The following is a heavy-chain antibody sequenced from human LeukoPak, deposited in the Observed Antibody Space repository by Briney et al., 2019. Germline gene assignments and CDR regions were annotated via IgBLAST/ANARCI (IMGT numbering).Heavy chain of an antibody. CDR1: GFTFSTYV. Sequence: PGGSLRLSCAASGFTFSTYVMTWVRQAPGKGLEWVSAILGSGGGTYYTDSVKGRFTISRDNSKNNLYLQMNSLRAEDTAVYYCARDHRWDIVATSPLTDGMDVWGQGTTVTVSS. D-gene: IGHD5-12*01. V-gene: IGHV3-23*01. J-gene: IGHJ6*02. CDR2: ILGSGGGT. CDR3: ARDHRWDIVATSPLTDGMDV.